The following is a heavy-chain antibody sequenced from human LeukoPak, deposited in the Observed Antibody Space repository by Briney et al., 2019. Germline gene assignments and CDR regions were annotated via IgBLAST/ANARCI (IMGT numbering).Heavy chain of an antibody. J-gene: IGHJ4*02. CDR1: GYSISSGYY. CDR3: AIRFGRLEAGGTPFDS. V-gene: IGHV4-38-2*02. CDR2: IYHSGST. Sequence: PSETLSLTCTVSGYSISSGYYWGWIRQPPGKGLEWIESIYHSGSTYYNPSLKSRVTISMDTSKNQFSLKLTSVTAADTALYYCAIRFGRLEAGGTPFDSWGQGTLVTVSS. D-gene: IGHD6-13*01.